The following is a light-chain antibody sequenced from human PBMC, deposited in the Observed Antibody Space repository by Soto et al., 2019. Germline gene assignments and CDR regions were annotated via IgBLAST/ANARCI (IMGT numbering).Light chain of an antibody. J-gene: IGKJ5*01. CDR1: QSVGSH. Sequence: IVVTLSTLTLSFSTGERDTLPYRHSQSVGSHLAWYQHRPRQAPTVLLYDASPRATGIPARFRGSGSATAFTLTISSLETADAVIYYCQQRNHWPPITFGHGTRVDIK. CDR2: DAS. CDR3: QQRNHWPPIT. V-gene: IGKV3-11*01.